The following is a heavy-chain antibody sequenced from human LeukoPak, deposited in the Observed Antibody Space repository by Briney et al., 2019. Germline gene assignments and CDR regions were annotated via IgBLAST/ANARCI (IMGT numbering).Heavy chain of an antibody. V-gene: IGHV3-21*01. J-gene: IGHJ4*02. Sequence: GGSLRLSCAASEFTFSSYYMSWVRQAPGKGPEWVSSISTSSSYIYYADSVKGRFTISRDNAKNSQYLQMNRLRVEDTAVYYCARVGLDRRGYSGYDAFDYWGQGTLVTVSS. CDR1: EFTFSSYY. CDR2: ISTSSSYI. D-gene: IGHD5-12*01. CDR3: ARVGLDRRGYSGYDAFDY.